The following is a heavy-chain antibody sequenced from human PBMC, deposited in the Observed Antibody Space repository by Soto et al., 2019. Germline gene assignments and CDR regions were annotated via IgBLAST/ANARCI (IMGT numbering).Heavy chain of an antibody. CDR1: GGSFSGYY. V-gene: IGHV4-34*01. Sequence: PSETLSLTCAVYGGSFSGYYWSWVRERPGQGLEWIGEINHSGSTNYNPSLKSRVTITVDTSKNQFSLKLSSVTAADTAGYYCARGNGYCSSTSCSNFDYWGQGTLVTVSS. CDR2: INHSGST. CDR3: ARGNGYCSSTSCSNFDY. J-gene: IGHJ4*02. D-gene: IGHD2-2*01.